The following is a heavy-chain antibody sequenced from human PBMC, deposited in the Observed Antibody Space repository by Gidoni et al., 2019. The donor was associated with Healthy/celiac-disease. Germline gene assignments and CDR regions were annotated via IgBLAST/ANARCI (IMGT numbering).Heavy chain of an antibody. CDR3: AKDRASTLGY. D-gene: IGHD3-16*01. J-gene: IGHJ4*02. V-gene: IGHV3-30*02. Sequence: QVQRGESGGGVVQPGGWRRGSCAASGFPFSSYGMHWVRQAPGKGLEGVAFIRYDGSNKYYADSVKGRFTISRDNSKNTLYLQMNSLRAEDTAVYYCAKDRASTLGYWGQGTLVTVSS. CDR2: IRYDGSNK. CDR1: GFPFSSYG.